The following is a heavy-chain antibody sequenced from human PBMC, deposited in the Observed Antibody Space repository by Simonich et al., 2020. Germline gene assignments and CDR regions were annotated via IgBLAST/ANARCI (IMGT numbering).Heavy chain of an antibody. CDR1: GFTFRSYS. V-gene: IGHV3-21*01. Sequence: EVQLVESGGGLVKPGGSLRLSCAASGFTFRSYSMNLVRHAPGKGVEWFSTISSSISYIYYADSVKVRFTIPRDNAKYSLYLQMNSRSAEDTAVYYCAGGVYCSSTSCSTYYYYGMDVWGQGTTVTVSS. CDR3: AGGVYCSSTSCSTYYYYGMDV. D-gene: IGHD2-2*01. J-gene: IGHJ6*02. CDR2: ISSSISYI.